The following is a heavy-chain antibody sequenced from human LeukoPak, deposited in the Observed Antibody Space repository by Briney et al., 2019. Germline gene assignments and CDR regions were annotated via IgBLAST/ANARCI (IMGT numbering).Heavy chain of an antibody. D-gene: IGHD5-12*01. J-gene: IGHJ4*02. CDR3: ARANRYDLYFDY. CDR1: GGYMSSYY. Sequence: SETLSLTCTVSGGYMSSYYWSWIRQPPGKGLEWIGYTYYSGSSNYNPSLKSRVTISVGTSKNQISLKLSSVTAADTAVYYCARANRYDLYFDYWGQGTLVTVSS. V-gene: IGHV4-59*01. CDR2: TYYSGSS.